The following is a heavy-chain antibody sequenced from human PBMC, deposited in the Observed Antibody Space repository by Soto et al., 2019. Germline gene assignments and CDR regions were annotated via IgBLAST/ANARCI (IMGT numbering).Heavy chain of an antibody. CDR2: ISAHNGNT. CDR1: GYTFTSYG. J-gene: IGHJ3*02. Sequence: VASVKVSCKASGYTFTSYGISWVRQAPGQGLEWMGWISAHNGNTNYAQKLQGRVTMTTDTSTSTAYMELRSLRSDDTAVYYCARDSQTTIHDAFDIWGQGTMVTVSS. V-gene: IGHV1-18*01. CDR3: ARDSQTTIHDAFDI. D-gene: IGHD4-17*01.